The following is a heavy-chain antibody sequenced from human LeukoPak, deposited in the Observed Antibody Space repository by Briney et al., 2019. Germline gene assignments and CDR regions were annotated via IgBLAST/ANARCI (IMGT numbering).Heavy chain of an antibody. CDR1: GFTFSSYA. J-gene: IGHJ3*02. V-gene: IGHV3-23*01. Sequence: QSGGSLSLSCAASGFTFSSYAMSWVRQAPGKGLEWVSAISGSGGSTYYADSVKGRFTISRDNSKNTLYLQMNSLRAEDTAVYYCAKDVPYGSGSYYSGWSDAFDIWGQGTMVTVSS. CDR3: AKDVPYGSGSYYSGWSDAFDI. D-gene: IGHD3-10*01. CDR2: ISGSGGST.